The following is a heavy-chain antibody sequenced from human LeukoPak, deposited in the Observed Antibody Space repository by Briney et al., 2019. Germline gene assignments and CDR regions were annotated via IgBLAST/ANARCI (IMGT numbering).Heavy chain of an antibody. D-gene: IGHD3-22*01. CDR3: ARGRRSSYYDSSGEKYYYYGMDV. Sequence: SSVKVSCKASGGTFSSYAISWVRQAPGQGLEWMGRIIPTLGIANYAQKFQGRVTITAEKSTSPAYMALSSLRSADTAVYYCARGRRSSYYDSSGEKYYYYGMDVWGQGTTVTVSS. V-gene: IGHV1-69*04. J-gene: IGHJ6*02. CDR1: GGTFSSYA. CDR2: IIPTLGIA.